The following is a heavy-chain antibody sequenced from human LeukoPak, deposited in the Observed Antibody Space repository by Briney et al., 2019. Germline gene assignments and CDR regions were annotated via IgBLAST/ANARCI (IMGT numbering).Heavy chain of an antibody. J-gene: IGHJ4*02. Sequence: SETLSLTCAVYGGSFSGYCWSWIRQPPGEGLEWIGYIYYSGSTNYNPSLKSRVTISVDTSKNQFSLKLSSVTAADTAVYYCARGLISAGRPLDYWGQGTLVTVSS. D-gene: IGHD3/OR15-3a*01. CDR1: GGSFSGYC. CDR2: IYYSGST. CDR3: ARGLISAGRPLDY. V-gene: IGHV4-59*01.